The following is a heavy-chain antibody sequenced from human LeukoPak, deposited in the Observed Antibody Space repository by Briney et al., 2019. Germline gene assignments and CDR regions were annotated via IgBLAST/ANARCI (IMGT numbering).Heavy chain of an antibody. CDR1: GYSISSGYY. CDR3: ARLVDYCGGDCYSSYYMDV. V-gene: IGHV4-38-2*01. Sequence: SQTLSLTXAVSGYSISSGYYWGWIRQPPGKGLEWIGSIYHSGSTYYNPSLKSRVTISVDTSKNQFSLKQSSVTAADAAVYYCARLVDYCGGDCYSSYYMDVWGKGTTVTVSS. CDR2: IYHSGST. D-gene: IGHD2-21*01. J-gene: IGHJ6*03.